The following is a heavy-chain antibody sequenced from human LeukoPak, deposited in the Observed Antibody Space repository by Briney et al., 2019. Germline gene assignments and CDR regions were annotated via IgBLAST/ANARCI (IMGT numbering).Heavy chain of an antibody. CDR3: ARRDCSTTSCYSYFDY. D-gene: IGHD2-2*02. V-gene: IGHV4-59*12. CDR2: IYYSGST. Sequence: PSETLSLTCTVSGGSISSYYWSWIRQPPGKGLEWIGYIYYSGSTNYNPSLKSRVTISVDTSKNQFSLNLRSVTAADTAVYYCARRDCSTTSCYSYFDYWGQGTLVTVSS. CDR1: GGSISSYY. J-gene: IGHJ4*02.